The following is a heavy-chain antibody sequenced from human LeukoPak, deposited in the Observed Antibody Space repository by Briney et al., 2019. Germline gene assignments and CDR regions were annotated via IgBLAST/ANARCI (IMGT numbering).Heavy chain of an antibody. D-gene: IGHD1-7*01. CDR3: AKDRGYNWNYIGYYMDV. J-gene: IGHJ6*03. CDR1: GFTFSSYS. Sequence: GGSLRLSCAASGFTFSSYSMNWVRQAPGKGLEWVSSISSSSSYIYYADSVKGRFTISRDNSKNTLYLQMNSLRAEDTAVYYCAKDRGYNWNYIGYYMDVWGKGTTVTVSS. CDR2: ISSSSSYI. V-gene: IGHV3-21*01.